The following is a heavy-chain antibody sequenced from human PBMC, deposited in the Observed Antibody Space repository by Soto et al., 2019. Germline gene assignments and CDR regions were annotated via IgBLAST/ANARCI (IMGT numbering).Heavy chain of an antibody. D-gene: IGHD5-18*01. CDR1: GYTFTSYY. Sequence: GASVKVSFKAFGYTFTSYYMHWVRQVPGQGLEWMGIINPSGGSTTYAQKFQGRVTTTRDTSTSTVYMELSSLRSEDTAVYYCARVDTTMGAFDYWGQGTLVTVSS. J-gene: IGHJ4*02. CDR2: INPSGGST. V-gene: IGHV1-46*01. CDR3: ARVDTTMGAFDY.